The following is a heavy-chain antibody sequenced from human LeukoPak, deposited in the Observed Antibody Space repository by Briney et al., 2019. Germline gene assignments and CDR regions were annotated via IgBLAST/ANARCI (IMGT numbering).Heavy chain of an antibody. D-gene: IGHD3-22*01. V-gene: IGHV4-59*08. Sequence: SDTLSLTCTVSGGSISSYYWSWIRQPPGKGLEWLGYIDYSGNTNYNPSLKSRVTISVDTSKNQFSLKLTSVTAADTAVYYCARRNYYDTSGYQFDYWGQGTLVTVSS. J-gene: IGHJ4*02. CDR3: ARRNYYDTSGYQFDY. CDR2: IDYSGNT. CDR1: GGSISSYY.